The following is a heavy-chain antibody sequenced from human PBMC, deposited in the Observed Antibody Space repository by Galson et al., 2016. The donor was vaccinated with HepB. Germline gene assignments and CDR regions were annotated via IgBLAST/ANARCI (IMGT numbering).Heavy chain of an antibody. V-gene: IGHV5-51*01. D-gene: IGHD1-7*01. Sequence: QSGAEVKKPGESLKISCKGSGYSFTNYWIGWVRQMPGTGLEWMGIIYPGASDTRYSPSFQGHVSISAASSTSTAYLQWSSLEAPDTAIYYCGRGGPLLGTTSDFWGQGTLVTVAS. CDR1: GYSFTNYW. CDR2: IYPGASDT. J-gene: IGHJ4*02. CDR3: GRGGPLLGTTSDF.